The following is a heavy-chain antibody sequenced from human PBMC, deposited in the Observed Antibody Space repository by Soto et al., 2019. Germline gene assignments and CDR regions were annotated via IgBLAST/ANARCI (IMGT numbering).Heavy chain of an antibody. V-gene: IGHV3-30*03. CDR1: GFTFSTHG. J-gene: IGHJ4*02. D-gene: IGHD6-13*01. CDR3: ARDRGGSWTFDQ. CDR2: IAYDGSKR. Sequence: QVQLVESGGGVVQPGESLRLSCAASGFTFSTHGMHWVRQSPGKGLEWVANIAYDGSKRDYGDSMKGRFIVSRHNPKKTLFLQMNSLRDEDTGVYFCARDRGGSWTFDQWGQGTLVIVSS.